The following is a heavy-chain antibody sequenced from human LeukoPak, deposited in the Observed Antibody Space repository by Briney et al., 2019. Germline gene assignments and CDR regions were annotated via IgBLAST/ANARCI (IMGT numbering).Heavy chain of an antibody. D-gene: IGHD3-22*01. Sequence: GGSLRLSCAVSGFSVSRYYISWVRQAPGKGLQWVSILYSGGNTYYADSVKGRFTISRDSSKNTLYLQMNSLRPEDTAVYYCAEMGLTYYYDSSGYDAFDIWGQGTMVTVSS. CDR2: LYSGGNT. CDR1: GFSVSRYY. CDR3: AEMGLTYYYDSSGYDAFDI. J-gene: IGHJ3*02. V-gene: IGHV3-53*01.